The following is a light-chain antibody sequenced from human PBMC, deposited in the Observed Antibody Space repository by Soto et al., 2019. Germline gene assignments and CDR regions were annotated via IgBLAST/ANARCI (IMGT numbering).Light chain of an antibody. CDR2: DAS. Sequence: EIVLTQSPATLSLSPRERATLSCRASQSVSTYLAWYQQKRGQAPRVLIYDASNRATGIPARFSGSGSGTDFTLTISSLEPEDFAVYYCQQRASWPPTFGQGTRLEIK. V-gene: IGKV3-11*01. CDR3: QQRASWPPT. CDR1: QSVSTY. J-gene: IGKJ5*01.